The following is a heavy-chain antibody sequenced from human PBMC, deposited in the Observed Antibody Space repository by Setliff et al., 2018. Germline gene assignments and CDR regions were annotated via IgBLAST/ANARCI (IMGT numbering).Heavy chain of an antibody. Sequence: SETLSLTCSVYGESFSNNYWSWIRQTPGKGLEWIGESNHGGSTSYHPSLKSRLTMSVDTSKNQFSLKLTSVTAADTAVYYCARLYDNENSGDFRRAPFDVWGQGTMVTVSS. CDR3: ARLYDNENSGDFRRAPFDV. CDR2: SNHGGST. D-gene: IGHD3-22*01. CDR1: GESFSNNY. J-gene: IGHJ3*01. V-gene: IGHV4-34*01.